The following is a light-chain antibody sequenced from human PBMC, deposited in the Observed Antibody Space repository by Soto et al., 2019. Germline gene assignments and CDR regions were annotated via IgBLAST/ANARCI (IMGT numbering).Light chain of an antibody. CDR3: QQRSNWPPIT. CDR2: DAS. J-gene: IGKJ5*01. Sequence: EIVLTQSPATLSLSPGKKATISCRASQSVSSYLAWYQQKPGLAPRLLIYDASNRATGIPARFSGSGSGTDFTLTISSLEPEDFAVYYCQQRSNWPPITFGQGTRLEIK. CDR1: QSVSSY. V-gene: IGKV3-11*01.